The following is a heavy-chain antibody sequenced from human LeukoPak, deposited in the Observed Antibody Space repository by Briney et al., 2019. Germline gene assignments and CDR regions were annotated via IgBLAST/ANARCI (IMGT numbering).Heavy chain of an antibody. D-gene: IGHD5-12*01. J-gene: IGHJ4*02. CDR2: INAVNGNT. CDR1: GYTFTSYS. CDR3: ARESGYSGYDEY. Sequence: GASVKVSCKASGYTFTSYSMHWVRQAPGQRLEWMGWINAVNGNTEYSQRFQGRVTITRDTSASTAYMELRSLRSDDTAVYYCARESGYSGYDEYWGQGTLVTVSS. V-gene: IGHV1-3*01.